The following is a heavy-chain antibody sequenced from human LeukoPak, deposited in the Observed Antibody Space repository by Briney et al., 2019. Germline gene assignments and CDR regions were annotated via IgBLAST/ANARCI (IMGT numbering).Heavy chain of an antibody. CDR2: IIPILGIA. Sequence: SVKVSCKASGGTFSSYTISWVRQAPGQGLEWMGRIIPILGIANYAQKFQGRVTITADKSTSTAYMELSSLRSEDTAVYYCARALLDYYDSSGYLDYWGQGTLVIVSS. J-gene: IGHJ4*02. V-gene: IGHV1-69*02. D-gene: IGHD3-22*01. CDR1: GGTFSSYT. CDR3: ARALLDYYDSSGYLDY.